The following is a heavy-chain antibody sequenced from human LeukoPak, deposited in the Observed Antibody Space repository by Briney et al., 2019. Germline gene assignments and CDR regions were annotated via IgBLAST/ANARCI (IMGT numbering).Heavy chain of an antibody. D-gene: IGHD3-22*01. V-gene: IGHV4-61*02. CDR3: ARDRDYYDSSGYYDYYYYMDV. CDR1: GGSIRGSSYY. CDR2: IYTSGST. J-gene: IGHJ6*03. Sequence: SETLSLTCTVSGGSIRGSSYYWGWIRQPAGKGLEWIGRIYTSGSTNCNPSLKSRVTMSVDTSKNQFSLKLSSVTAADTTVYYCARDRDYYDSSGYYDYYYYMDVWGKGTTVTVSS.